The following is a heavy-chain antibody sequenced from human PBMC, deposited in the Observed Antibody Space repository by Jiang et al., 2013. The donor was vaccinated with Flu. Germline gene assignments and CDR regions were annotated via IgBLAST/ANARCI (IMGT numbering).Heavy chain of an antibody. CDR1: YTFTSYA. D-gene: IGHD6-6*01. J-gene: IGHJ3*02. CDR2: INAGNGNT. V-gene: IGHV1-3*01. Sequence: YTFTSYAMHWVRQAPGQRLEWMGWINAGNGNTKYSQKFQGRVTITRDTSASTAYMELSSLRSEDTAVYYCARETSEGAFDIWGQGTMVTVSS. CDR3: ARETSEGAFDI.